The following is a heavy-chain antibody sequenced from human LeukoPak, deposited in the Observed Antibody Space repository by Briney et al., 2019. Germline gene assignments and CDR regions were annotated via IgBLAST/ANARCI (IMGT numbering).Heavy chain of an antibody. V-gene: IGHV3-15*01. CDR1: GFSFMNAW. J-gene: IGHJ4*02. Sequence: GGSLRLSCATSGFSFMNAWMIWVRQAPGKGLEWVGRIKSNADGGTPDYTAPARGRFTISRDDSKNTLYLQMNSLKTEDTAVYYCTTFYHEYSPYWGRGTLVTVSS. D-gene: IGHD2/OR15-2a*01. CDR3: TTFYHEYSPY. CDR2: IKSNADGGTP.